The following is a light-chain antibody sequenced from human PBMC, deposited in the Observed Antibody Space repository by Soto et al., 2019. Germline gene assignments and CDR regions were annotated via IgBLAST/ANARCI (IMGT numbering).Light chain of an antibody. J-gene: IGKJ1*01. CDR1: QSVSSNY. Sequence: ENVFTQFPGTLSLSPGEGANLXWRASQSVSSNYLAWYQQKPGQAPRLLIYGASSRAAGIPDRFRGSGSGTDFTLTISRLEPEDFAVYYCQHFGSSPPWPFGQGTKVDIK. CDR2: GAS. CDR3: QHFGSSPPWP. V-gene: IGKV3-20*01.